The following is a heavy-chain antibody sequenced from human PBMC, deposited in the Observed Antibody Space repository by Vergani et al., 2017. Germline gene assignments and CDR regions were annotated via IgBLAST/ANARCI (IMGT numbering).Heavy chain of an antibody. Sequence: QVQLQESGPGLVKPSQTLSLTCTVSGASINNDFYYWHWIRQPAGKGLEWIGRIYVSGITDYNSSLQSRVSMSVDTSKNQFSLTLTSVTAADTAVYYCVRGQQLAYYFDYWGQGTLVTVSS. CDR1: GASINNDFYY. CDR2: IYVSGIT. CDR3: VRGQQLAYYFDY. D-gene: IGHD6-13*01. V-gene: IGHV4-61*02. J-gene: IGHJ4*02.